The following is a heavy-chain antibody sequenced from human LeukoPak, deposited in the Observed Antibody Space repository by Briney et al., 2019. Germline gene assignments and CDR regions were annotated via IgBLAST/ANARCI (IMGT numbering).Heavy chain of an antibody. Sequence: SETLSLTCTVSGGSISGYYWSWIRQPPGKGLEWIGSIYYSGSTYYNPSLKSRVTISVDTSKNQFSLKLSSVTAADTAVYYCARLRRDGYNYYYYYYMDVWGKGTTVTVSS. J-gene: IGHJ6*03. CDR1: GGSISGYY. CDR2: IYYSGST. V-gene: IGHV4-59*12. D-gene: IGHD5-24*01. CDR3: ARLRRDGYNYYYYYYMDV.